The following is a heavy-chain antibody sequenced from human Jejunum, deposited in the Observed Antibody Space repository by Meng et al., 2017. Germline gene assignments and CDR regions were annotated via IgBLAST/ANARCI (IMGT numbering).Heavy chain of an antibody. D-gene: IGHD3-10*01. CDR3: ARGRDYYGSGNYYNTNWFGP. CDR1: GASVNSGSYY. Sequence: QVQLQESGPGLVRPSETLSLTCTVSGASVNSGSYYWSWIRQPPGKGLEWIGFMYYNEKTNYNPSLKSRVTISVDTSKNQFSLKLTSVTAADTAVYYCARGRDYYGSGNYYNTNWFGPWGQGTLVTVSS. V-gene: IGHV4-61*01. J-gene: IGHJ5*02. CDR2: MYYNEKT.